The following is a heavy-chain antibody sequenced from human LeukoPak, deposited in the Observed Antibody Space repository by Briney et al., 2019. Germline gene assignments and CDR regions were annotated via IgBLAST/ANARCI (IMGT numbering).Heavy chain of an antibody. V-gene: IGHV4-34*01. CDR3: ASLTTVTTAWFDP. CDR2: INHSGST. D-gene: IGHD4-17*01. Sequence: TSETLSLTCAVYGGSFSGYYWSGIRQPPGKGLGWIGEINHSGSTNYTPSLKSRVTISVDTSKNQFSLKLSSVTAADTAVYYCASLTTVTTAWFDPWGQGTLVTVSS. J-gene: IGHJ5*02. CDR1: GGSFSGYY.